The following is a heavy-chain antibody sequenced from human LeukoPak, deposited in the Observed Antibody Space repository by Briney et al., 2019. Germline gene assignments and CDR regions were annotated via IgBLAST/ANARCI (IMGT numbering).Heavy chain of an antibody. D-gene: IGHD3-22*01. CDR1: GFTVSSNY. V-gene: IGHV3-53*01. J-gene: IGHJ4*02. Sequence: GGSLRLSCAASGFTVSSNYMSWVRQAPGKGLEWVSVIYSGGSTYYADSVKGRFTISRDNSKNTLYLQMNSLRAEDTAVYYCAITLQRDLTYYYNGRGFDYGGQGTLVTVSS. CDR3: AITLQRDLTYYYNGRGFDY. CDR2: IYSGGST.